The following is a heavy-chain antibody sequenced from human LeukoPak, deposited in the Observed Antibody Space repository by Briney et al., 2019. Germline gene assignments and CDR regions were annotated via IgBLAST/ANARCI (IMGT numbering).Heavy chain of an antibody. J-gene: IGHJ4*02. V-gene: IGHV4-61*01. D-gene: IGHD2-8*02. CDR1: GYSISSGYY. CDR2: IYYSGST. Sequence: TSETLSLTCTVSGYSISSGYYWSWIRQPPGKGLEWIGYIYYSGSTNYNPSLKSRVTISVDTSKNQFSLKLRSVTAADTALYFCAGTELGYCTVTGCPLESWGQGTLVTVSS. CDR3: AGTELGYCTVTGCPLES.